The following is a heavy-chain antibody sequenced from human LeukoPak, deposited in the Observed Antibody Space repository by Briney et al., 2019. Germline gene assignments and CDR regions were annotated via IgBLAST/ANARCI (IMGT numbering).Heavy chain of an antibody. CDR1: GFTFSSYG. D-gene: IGHD2-21*02. J-gene: IGHJ3*02. CDR2: ISYDGSNK. Sequence: SGGSLRLSCAASGFTFSSYGMHWVRQAPGKGLEWVAVISYDGSNKYYADSVKGRFAISRDNSKNTLYLQMNSLRDEDTAVYYCARDRTYCGGDCFPDAFDIWGQGTMVTVSS. V-gene: IGHV3-30*03. CDR3: ARDRTYCGGDCFPDAFDI.